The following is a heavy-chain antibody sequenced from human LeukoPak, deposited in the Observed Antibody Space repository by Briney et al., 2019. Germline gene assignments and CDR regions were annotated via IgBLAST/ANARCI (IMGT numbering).Heavy chain of an antibody. CDR2: IIPILGIA. V-gene: IGHV1-69*04. D-gene: IGHD2-2*01. CDR1: GYTFTSYG. CDR3: ARWGIVVVPALGMDV. Sequence: ASVKVSCKASGYTFTSYGISWVRQAPGQGLEWMGRIIPILGIANYAQKFQGRVTITADKSTSTAYMELSSLRSEDTAVYYCARWGIVVVPALGMDVWGQGTTVTVSS. J-gene: IGHJ6*02.